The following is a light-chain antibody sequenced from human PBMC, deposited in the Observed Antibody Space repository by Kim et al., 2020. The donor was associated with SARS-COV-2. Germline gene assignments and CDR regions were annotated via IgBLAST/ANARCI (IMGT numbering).Light chain of an antibody. CDR2: GKS. Sequence: GQRVTISCTGSSSNIGAGYDVHWYQQLPGTAPKLLIYGKSNRPSGVPDRFSGSKSGTSASLAITGLQAEDEADYYCQSFDSSLSVVFGGGTKLTVL. V-gene: IGLV1-40*01. CDR1: SSNIGAGYD. J-gene: IGLJ3*02. CDR3: QSFDSSLSVV.